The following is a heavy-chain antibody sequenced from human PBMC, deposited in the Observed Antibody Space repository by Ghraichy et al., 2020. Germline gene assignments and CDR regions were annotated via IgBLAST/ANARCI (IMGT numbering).Heavy chain of an antibody. CDR3: ARERVVVTAILYYYYGMDV. D-gene: IGHD2-21*02. J-gene: IGHJ6*02. Sequence: GSLRLSCAASGFTFSSYSMNWVRQAPGKGLEWVSSISSSSSYIYYADSVKGRFTISRDNAKNSLYLQMNSLRAEDTAVYYCARERVVVTAILYYYYGMDVWGQGTTVTVSS. V-gene: IGHV3-21*01. CDR1: GFTFSSYS. CDR2: ISSSSSYI.